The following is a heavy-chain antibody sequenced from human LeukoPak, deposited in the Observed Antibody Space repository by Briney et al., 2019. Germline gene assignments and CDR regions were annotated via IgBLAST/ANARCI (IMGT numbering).Heavy chain of an antibody. J-gene: IGHJ4*02. D-gene: IGHD6-13*01. V-gene: IGHV4-30-4*01. CDR3: ARDFDLAAAGPFDY. CDR2: IYYSGST. Sequence: SETLSLTCTVSGGSISSGDYYWSWIRQPPGKGLEWIGYIYYSGSTYYNPSLKSRVTISVDTSKNQFSLKLSSVTAADTAVYYCARDFDLAAAGPFDYWGQGTLVTVSS. CDR1: GGSISSGDYY.